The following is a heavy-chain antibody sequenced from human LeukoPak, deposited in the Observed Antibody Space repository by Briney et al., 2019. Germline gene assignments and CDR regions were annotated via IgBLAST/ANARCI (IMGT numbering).Heavy chain of an antibody. V-gene: IGHV3-23*01. CDR3: AKPLEKYTYGGNFDY. CDR1: GFTFNNYA. J-gene: IGHJ4*02. Sequence: GGSLRLSCAASGFTFNNYALSWVRQAPGKGLEWVSAISDSGGSTYYADSVKGRFTISRDNSQNTLYLQMNSLRAEDTAVYYCAKPLEKYTYGGNFDYWGQGILVTVSS. D-gene: IGHD4-23*01. CDR2: ISDSGGST.